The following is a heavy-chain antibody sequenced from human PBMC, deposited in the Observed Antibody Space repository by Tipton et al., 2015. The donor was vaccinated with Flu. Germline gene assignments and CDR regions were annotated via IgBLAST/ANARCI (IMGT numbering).Heavy chain of an antibody. CDR2: IYYSGST. J-gene: IGHJ4*02. V-gene: IGHV4-59*12. Sequence: TLSLTCTVSGGSISSYYWSWIRQPPGKGLEWIGSIYYSGSTYYNPSLKSRVTISVDTSKNQFSLKLSSVTAADTAMYYCARVGDGYAYDYWGQGTLVTVSS. CDR1: GGSISSYY. D-gene: IGHD5-24*01. CDR3: ARVGDGYAYDY.